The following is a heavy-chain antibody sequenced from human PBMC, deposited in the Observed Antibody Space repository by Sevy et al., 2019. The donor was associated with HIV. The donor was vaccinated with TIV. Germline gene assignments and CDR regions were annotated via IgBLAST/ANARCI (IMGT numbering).Heavy chain of an antibody. CDR1: GFNFSIYG. J-gene: IGHJ4*02. D-gene: IGHD4-17*01. CDR2: IWYDGTNK. CDR3: VRGRDYGNFDF. V-gene: IGHV3-33*01. Sequence: GGSLRLSCAASGFNFSIYGMHWVRQAPGKGLEWVAPIWYDGTNKYYRDSVKGRFTISRDNSKNTLFLQMNSLRAEDTALYYCVRGRDYGNFDFWGQGTLVTVSS.